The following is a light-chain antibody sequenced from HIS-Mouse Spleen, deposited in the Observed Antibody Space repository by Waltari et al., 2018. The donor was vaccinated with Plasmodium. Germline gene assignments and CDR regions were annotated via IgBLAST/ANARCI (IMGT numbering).Light chain of an antibody. CDR2: KDS. CDR1: ALPKQY. CDR3: QSADSSGTPNWV. J-gene: IGLJ3*02. Sequence: SYELTQPPSVSVSPGQTARITCSGDALPKQYAYWYQQKPGQAPVLVIYKDSGRPSGIPERFSGSSSGTTGTLTISGVQAEDEADYYCQSADSSGTPNWVFGGGTKLTVL. V-gene: IGLV3-25*03.